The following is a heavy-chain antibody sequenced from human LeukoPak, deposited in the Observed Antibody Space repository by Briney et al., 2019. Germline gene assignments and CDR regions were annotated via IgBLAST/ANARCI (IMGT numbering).Heavy chain of an antibody. Sequence: ASVKVSCKASGYTFTAYYIHWMRQAPGQGLEWMGWINPNRGVTNYAQKFQGRVTVTRDTSISTAYMELSSLRSDDTAVYYCARGPVTDGSGSYSGSRPWDYWGQGTLVTVSS. J-gene: IGHJ4*02. D-gene: IGHD3-10*01. V-gene: IGHV1-2*02. CDR2: INPNRGVT. CDR3: ARGPVTDGSGSYSGSRPWDY. CDR1: GYTFTAYY.